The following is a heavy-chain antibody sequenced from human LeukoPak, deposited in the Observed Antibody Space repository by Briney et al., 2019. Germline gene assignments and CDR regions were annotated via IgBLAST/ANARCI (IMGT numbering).Heavy chain of an antibody. Sequence: ASVKVSCKASGYTFTGYYMHWVRQAPGQGLEWMGWINPNSGGTNYAQKFQGRVTMTRDTSISTAYMELSRLRSDDTAVYYCARGRPYYDFWSGYPYYYYYYYMDVWGKGTTVTVPS. CDR1: GYTFTGYY. CDR2: INPNSGGT. V-gene: IGHV1-2*02. D-gene: IGHD3-3*01. J-gene: IGHJ6*03. CDR3: ARGRPYYDFWSGYPYYYYYYYMDV.